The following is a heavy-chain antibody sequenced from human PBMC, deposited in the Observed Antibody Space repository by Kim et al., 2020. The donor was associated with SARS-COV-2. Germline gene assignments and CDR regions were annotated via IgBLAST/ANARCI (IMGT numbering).Heavy chain of an antibody. CDR2: VNSDGSST. D-gene: IGHD3-16*01. Sequence: GGSLRLSCVASGFTFSSYWMHWVRQAPGKGLVWVARVNSDGSSTSYADSVKGRFTISRDNARNTLYLQMNSLRAEDTAVYYCASLSTGYVWDKFDYLGQGPLVTVSS. J-gene: IGHJ4*02. CDR1: GFTFSSYW. CDR3: ASLSTGYVWDKFDY. V-gene: IGHV3-74*01.